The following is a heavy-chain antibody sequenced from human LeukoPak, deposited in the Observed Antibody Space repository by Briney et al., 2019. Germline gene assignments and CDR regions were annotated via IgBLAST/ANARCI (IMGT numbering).Heavy chain of an antibody. Sequence: ASVKVSCKASGYTFTGCYMHWVRQAPGQGLEWMGIINPGGGSTSYAQKFQGRVTMTRDTSTSTVYMELSSLRSDDTAVYYCARLRAAATSGMDVWGQGTTVTVSS. V-gene: IGHV1-46*01. CDR2: INPGGGST. CDR3: ARLRAAATSGMDV. CDR1: GYTFTGCY. J-gene: IGHJ6*02. D-gene: IGHD6-13*01.